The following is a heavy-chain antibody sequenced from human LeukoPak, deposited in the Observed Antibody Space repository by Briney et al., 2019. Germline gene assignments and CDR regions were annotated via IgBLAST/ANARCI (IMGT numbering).Heavy chain of an antibody. D-gene: IGHD4-17*01. J-gene: IGHJ4*02. V-gene: IGHV3-30-3*01. CDR3: ARVQTDYGDYVVDY. CDR1: GFTFRSYP. CDR2: ISYDGSNK. Sequence: PGGSLRLSCAASGFTFRSYPMHWVRQAPGKGLEWVAVISYDGSNKYYADSVKGRFTISRDNSKNTLYLQMNSLRAEDTAVYYCARVQTDYGDYVVDYWGQGTLVPVSS.